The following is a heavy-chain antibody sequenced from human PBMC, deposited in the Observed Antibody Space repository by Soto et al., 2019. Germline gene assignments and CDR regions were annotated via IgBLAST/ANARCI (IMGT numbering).Heavy chain of an antibody. V-gene: IGHV4-59*01. CDR2: VFHSATT. J-gene: IGHJ4*02. CDR3: ARGHYSSGWPIDH. CDR1: GDSFSDYY. D-gene: IGHD6-19*01. Sequence: ASEILSLTCTVSGDSFSDYYWNWIRQVPGKGLEWIGFVFHSATTSYNPSLKTRVAISDDTSKKQFSLRLTSVTAADTAIYYCARGHYSSGWPIDHWGQGILVTVSS.